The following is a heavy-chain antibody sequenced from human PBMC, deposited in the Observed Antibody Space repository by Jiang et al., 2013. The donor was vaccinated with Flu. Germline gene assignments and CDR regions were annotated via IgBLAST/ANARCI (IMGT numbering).Heavy chain of an antibody. CDR3: ARMAAVAGRAGPHAFDI. V-gene: IGHV4-31*03. CDR1: WLPSAVVVTT. J-gene: IGHJ3*02. D-gene: IGHD6-19*01. CDR2: SITVGAP. Sequence: GSGLVKPYTDPVPHLHCLWWLPSAVVVTTGAGSASTQGRAWSGLGTSITVGAPYYNPSLKSRVTISVDTSKNQFSLKLSSVTAADTAVYYCARMAAVAGRAGPHAFDIWGQGTMVTVSS.